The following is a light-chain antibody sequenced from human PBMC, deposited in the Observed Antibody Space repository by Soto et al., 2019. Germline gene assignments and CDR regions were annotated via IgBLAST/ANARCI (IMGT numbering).Light chain of an antibody. CDR2: KAS. CDR1: QRISRW. J-gene: IGKJ4*02. Sequence: DIQMTQAPSTLSASVGDRVTITCRASQRISRWLAWYQQKPGKAPKLLIYKASSLESVVPSRFSGSGSGTEVTLTISSLQPDDFGAYYCQQYNSYPLTFGGGTKGESK. V-gene: IGKV1-5*03. CDR3: QQYNSYPLT.